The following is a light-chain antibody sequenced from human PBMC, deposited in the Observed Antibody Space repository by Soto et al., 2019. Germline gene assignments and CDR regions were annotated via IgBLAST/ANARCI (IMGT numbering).Light chain of an antibody. CDR2: GAF. J-gene: IGKJ5*01. CDR1: QIVSSSY. Sequence: EIVFTQSPCTLSLSPVERATLSFMASQIVSSSYLAWYQQKPGQAPRLLIYGAFNRATGIPARFSGSGSGTDFTLTISSLEPEDFAVYYCQQSNIWPPVNFGQGTRLAIK. CDR3: QQSNIWPPVN. V-gene: IGKV3D-20*02.